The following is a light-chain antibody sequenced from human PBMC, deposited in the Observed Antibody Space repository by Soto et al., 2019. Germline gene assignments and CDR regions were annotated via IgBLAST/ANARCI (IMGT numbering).Light chain of an antibody. CDR3: SSYSGTNYHYV. J-gene: IGLJ1*01. CDR1: SSDVGGYNH. V-gene: IGLV2-8*01. CDR2: EVS. Sequence: FVLTQPPSASGAFGPSVTISCTGTSSDVGGYNHVSWYQQHPGKAPKLMIYEVSERPSGVPDRFSGSKSGNTASLTVSGLQADDEADYYCSSYSGTNYHYVFGTGTKVTVL.